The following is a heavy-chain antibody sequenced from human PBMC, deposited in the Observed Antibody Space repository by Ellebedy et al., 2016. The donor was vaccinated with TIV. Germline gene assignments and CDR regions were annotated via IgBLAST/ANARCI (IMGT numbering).Heavy chain of an antibody. CDR3: ARGRNCGGDCYSPLPDY. CDR1: GGSISSSSYY. CDR2: FYHSGRT. V-gene: IGHV4-39*07. D-gene: IGHD2-21*02. J-gene: IGHJ4*02. Sequence: GSLRLSCTVSGGSISSSSYYWGWIRQPPGKGLEWIGSFYHSGRTYYNPSLKSRVTISVDTSKNQFSLKLSSVTAADTAVYYCARGRNCGGDCYSPLPDYWGQGTLITVSS.